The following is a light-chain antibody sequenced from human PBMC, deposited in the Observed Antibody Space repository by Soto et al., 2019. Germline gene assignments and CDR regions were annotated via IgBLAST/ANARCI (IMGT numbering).Light chain of an antibody. V-gene: IGKV3-20*01. CDR1: QSISSSY. Sequence: EIVLTQSPDTLSLSPGERATLSCRASQSISSSYLAWYQQKPGQAPRLLISGASSRATGIPDRFSVSGSGTDFTLTISRLEPEDFAVYYCHQSASSPRTFGQGTNVDIK. J-gene: IGKJ1*01. CDR2: GAS. CDR3: HQSASSPRT.